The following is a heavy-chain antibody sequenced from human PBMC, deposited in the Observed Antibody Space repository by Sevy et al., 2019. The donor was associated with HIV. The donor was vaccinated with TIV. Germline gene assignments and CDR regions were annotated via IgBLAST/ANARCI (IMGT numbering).Heavy chain of an antibody. J-gene: IGHJ4*02. Sequence: GGSLRLSCAASGFTFSDYYMSWIRQAPGKGLEWVSYISSSGSTIYYADSVKGRFTISRDNAKNSLYLQMNSLRAEATAVYYCATGYDSSGYYYGGGPFDYWGQGTLVTVSS. CDR1: GFTFSDYY. CDR2: ISSSGSTI. V-gene: IGHV3-11*01. D-gene: IGHD3-22*01. CDR3: ATGYDSSGYYYGGGPFDY.